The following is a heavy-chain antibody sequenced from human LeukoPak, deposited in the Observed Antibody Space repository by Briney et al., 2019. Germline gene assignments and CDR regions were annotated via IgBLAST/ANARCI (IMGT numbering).Heavy chain of an antibody. CDR3: ARDIVGATNEPDY. Sequence: GGSLRLSCVASGFTFSDYYMIWIRQAPGKGLEWVSYISSSGTYTNFADSVKGRFTISRDNAKNSLYLQMNSLRDEDTAVYYCARDIVGATNEPDYWGQGTLVTVSS. CDR2: ISSSGTYT. J-gene: IGHJ4*02. V-gene: IGHV3-11*06. CDR1: GFTFSDYY. D-gene: IGHD1-26*01.